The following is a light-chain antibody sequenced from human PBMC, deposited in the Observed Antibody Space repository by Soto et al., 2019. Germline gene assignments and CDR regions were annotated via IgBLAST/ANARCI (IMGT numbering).Light chain of an antibody. Sequence: DIQMTQSPSTLSASVGDRVTITCRASQSISSWLPWYQQKPGKDPKLLIYKASSLESGVPSRFSGSGSGTEFTLTIRSLQPDDFATYYCQQYNSYPWTFGQGTKVEIK. CDR3: QQYNSYPWT. CDR2: KAS. J-gene: IGKJ1*01. V-gene: IGKV1-5*03. CDR1: QSISSW.